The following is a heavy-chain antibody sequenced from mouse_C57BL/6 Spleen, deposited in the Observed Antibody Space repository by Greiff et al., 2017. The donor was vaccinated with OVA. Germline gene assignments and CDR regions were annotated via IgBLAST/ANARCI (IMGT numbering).Heavy chain of an antibody. CDR3: ARHDYSNYVDWYFDV. CDR2: ISSGGSYT. CDR1: GFTFSSYG. J-gene: IGHJ1*03. V-gene: IGHV5-6*01. D-gene: IGHD2-5*01. Sequence: EVKVVESGGDLVKPGGSLKLSCAASGFTFSSYGMSWVRQTPDKRLEWVATISSGGSYTYYPDSVKGRFTISRDNAKNTLYLQMSSLKSEDTAMYYCARHDYSNYVDWYFDVWGTGTTVTVSS.